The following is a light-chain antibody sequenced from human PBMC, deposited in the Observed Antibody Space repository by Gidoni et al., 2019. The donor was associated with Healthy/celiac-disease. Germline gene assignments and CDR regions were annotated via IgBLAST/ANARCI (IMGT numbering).Light chain of an antibody. CDR2: GAS. J-gene: IGKJ3*01. V-gene: IGKV3-15*01. CDR3: QQYNNWPFT. Sequence: EIVMTQSPATLSVSPGQRATLSCRASHVVSSNLAWYQQKPGQAPRLLIYGASTRATGIPARFSGSGSGTEFTLTISSLQSEDFAVYYCQQYNNWPFTFGPGTKVDIK. CDR1: HVVSSN.